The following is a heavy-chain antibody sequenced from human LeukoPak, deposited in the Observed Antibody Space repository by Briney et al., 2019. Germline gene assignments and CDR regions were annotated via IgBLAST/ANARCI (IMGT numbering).Heavy chain of an antibody. CDR3: ARMNRYDSSGYYSLLGVADY. CDR2: IKQDGSEK. D-gene: IGHD3-22*01. J-gene: IGHJ4*02. V-gene: IGHV3-7*01. Sequence: PGGSLRLSCAASGFTFSSYWMSWVRQAPGKGLEWVANIKQDGSEKYYVDSVKGRFTISRDNAKNSLYLQMNSLRAEDTAVYYCARMNRYDSSGYYSLLGVADYWGQGTLVTVSS. CDR1: GFTFSSYW.